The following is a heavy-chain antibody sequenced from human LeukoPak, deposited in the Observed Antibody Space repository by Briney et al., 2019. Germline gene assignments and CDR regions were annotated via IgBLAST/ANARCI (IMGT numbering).Heavy chain of an antibody. Sequence: SGTLSLTCAVYGGSFSGYYWSWIRQPPGKGLEWIGEINHSGSTNYNPSLKSRVTISVDTSKNQSSLKLSSVTAADTAVYYCARGPVLWFGELLYPFDYWGQGTLVTVSS. J-gene: IGHJ4*02. V-gene: IGHV4-34*01. D-gene: IGHD3-10*01. CDR2: INHSGST. CDR3: ARGPVLWFGELLYPFDY. CDR1: GGSFSGYY.